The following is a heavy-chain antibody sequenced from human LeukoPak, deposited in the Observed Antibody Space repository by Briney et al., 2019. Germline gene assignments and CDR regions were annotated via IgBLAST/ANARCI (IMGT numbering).Heavy chain of an antibody. CDR2: IKRKTDGGTT. CDR1: GFSFDNAW. J-gene: IGHJ4*02. V-gene: IGHV3-15*01. Sequence: GGSLRLSCAASGFSFDNAWMNWARQAPGKGLEWVGRIKRKTDGGTTDYATPVKGRFTISRDDSKNTLYLQMDSLKTEDTAMYYCTTEIKLDGQFYYWGQGTLVTVSS. D-gene: IGHD5-24*01. CDR3: TTEIKLDGQFYY.